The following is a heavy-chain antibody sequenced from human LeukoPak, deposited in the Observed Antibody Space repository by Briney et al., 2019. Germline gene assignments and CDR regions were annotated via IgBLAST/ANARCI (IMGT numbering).Heavy chain of an antibody. V-gene: IGHV3-30*02. CDR2: IRYDGSNK. CDR3: AKDEGRLGYCSGGSCYDSTH. D-gene: IGHD2-15*01. CDR1: GFTFSSYG. J-gene: IGHJ4*02. Sequence: SGGSLRLSCAASGFTFSSYGVHRVRQAPGKGLEWVAFIRYDGSNKYYADSVKGRFTISRDNSKNTLYLQMNSLRAEDTAVYYCAKDEGRLGYCSGGSCYDSTHWGQGTLVTVSS.